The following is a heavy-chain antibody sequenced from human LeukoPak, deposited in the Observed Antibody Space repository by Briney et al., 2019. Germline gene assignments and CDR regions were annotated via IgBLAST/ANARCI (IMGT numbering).Heavy chain of an antibody. D-gene: IGHD3-22*01. CDR3: ARILYDSSGYHGYYYGMDV. CDR2: INPNSGGT. Sequence: ASVKVSCKASGYTFTGYYMHWVRQAPGQGLEWMGWINPNSGGTNYAQKFQGRVTMTRDTSISTAYMELSRLRSDDTAVYYCARILYDSSGYHGYYYGMDVWGQGTTVTVS. J-gene: IGHJ6*02. V-gene: IGHV1-2*02. CDR1: GYTFTGYY.